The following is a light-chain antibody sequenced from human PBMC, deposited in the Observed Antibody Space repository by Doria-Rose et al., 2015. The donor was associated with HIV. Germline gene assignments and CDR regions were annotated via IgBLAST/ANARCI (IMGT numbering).Light chain of an antibody. Sequence: TQSPGTLSLSPGERATLSCRASQSFSSTYLAWYQQQPGQAPSLLIYDGSTRATGIPDRFSASASGTDFTLTINRLEPEDFALYYCHQYGTSWTFGQGTKVEI. V-gene: IGKV3-20*01. CDR2: DGS. CDR1: QSFSSTY. CDR3: HQYGTSWT. J-gene: IGKJ1*01.